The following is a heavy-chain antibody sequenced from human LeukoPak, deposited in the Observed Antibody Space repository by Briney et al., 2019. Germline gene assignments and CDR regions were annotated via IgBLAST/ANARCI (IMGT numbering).Heavy chain of an antibody. V-gene: IGHV3-23*01. CDR1: GFTFDSYG. CDR2: ISGSGVYT. CDR3: ARGALVATSDGAFDI. Sequence: GGSLRLSCAASGFTFDSYGMNWVRQAPGQGLDWVSGISGSGVYTYYADSVKGRFTISRENAKNSLYLQMNSLRAGDTAVYYCARGALVATSDGAFDIWGQGTMVTVSS. D-gene: IGHD5-12*01. J-gene: IGHJ3*02.